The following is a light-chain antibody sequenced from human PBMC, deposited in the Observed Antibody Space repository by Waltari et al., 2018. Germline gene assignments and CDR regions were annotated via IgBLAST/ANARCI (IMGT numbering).Light chain of an antibody. CDR2: GAS. Sequence: DIQLTQSPSFLSTSVGDRVTITCRASQDISSHLAWYQQKPGKAPRLLVYGASTLHSGVPSRFSGTGSGTEFTLTINNLQPEDFATYYCQQLIRFPTFTFGQGTKVEIK. CDR3: QQLIRFPTFT. CDR1: QDISSH. J-gene: IGKJ2*01. V-gene: IGKV1-9*01.